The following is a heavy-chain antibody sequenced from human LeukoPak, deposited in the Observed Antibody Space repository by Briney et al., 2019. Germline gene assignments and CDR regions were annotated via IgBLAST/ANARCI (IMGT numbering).Heavy chain of an antibody. CDR2: INPNSGGT. V-gene: IGHV1-2*02. J-gene: IGHJ4*02. CDR3: ASYSGSYSSDFDY. Sequence: ASVKVSCKASGYTFTGYYMHWVRQAPGQGLEWMGWINPNSGGTKYAQKFQGRVTMTRDTSISTAYMDLSRLRSDDTAVYYCASYSGSYSSDFDYWGQGPLVTVSS. D-gene: IGHD1-26*01. CDR1: GYTFTGYY.